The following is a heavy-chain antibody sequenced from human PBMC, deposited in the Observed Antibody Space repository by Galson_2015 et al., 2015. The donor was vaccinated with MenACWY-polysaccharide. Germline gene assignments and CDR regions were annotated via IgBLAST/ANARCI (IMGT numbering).Heavy chain of an antibody. Sequence: SETLSLTCTVSGGSISSSSYYWGWIRQPPGKGLEWIGTIYYGGSTYYNPSLKSRVTISVDTSKNQFSLKLTSVTAADTAVYYCARQGESGRSHDYWGQGTLVTVSS. CDR2: IYYGGST. D-gene: IGHD5-12*01. V-gene: IGHV4-39*01. CDR1: GGSISSSSYY. CDR3: ARQGESGRSHDY. J-gene: IGHJ4*02.